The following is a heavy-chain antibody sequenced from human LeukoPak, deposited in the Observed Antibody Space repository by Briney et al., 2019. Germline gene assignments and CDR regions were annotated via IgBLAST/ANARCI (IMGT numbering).Heavy chain of an antibody. Sequence: GGSLRLSCAASGFTFSSYSMNWVRKAPGKGLEWVSSISSSSSYIYYADSVKGRFTISRDNAKNSLYLQMNSLRAEDTAVYYCARDLNDFWSGLMDVWGKGTTVTVSS. J-gene: IGHJ6*03. CDR2: ISSSSSYI. CDR1: GFTFSSYS. D-gene: IGHD3-3*01. V-gene: IGHV3-21*01. CDR3: ARDLNDFWSGLMDV.